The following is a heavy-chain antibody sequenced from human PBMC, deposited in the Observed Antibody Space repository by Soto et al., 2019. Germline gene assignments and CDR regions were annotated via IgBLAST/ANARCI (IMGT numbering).Heavy chain of an antibody. CDR3: ARVEYDSSGDAHGMDF. D-gene: IGHD3-22*01. CDR2: INPNSGGT. J-gene: IGHJ6*02. Sequence: ASVKVSCKASGYTFTGYYMHWVRQAPGQGLEWMGWINPNSGGTNYAQKFQGWVTMTRDTSISTAYMELSRLRSDDTAVYYCARVEYDSSGDAHGMDFWGQGTTVTVAS. CDR1: GYTFTGYY. V-gene: IGHV1-2*04.